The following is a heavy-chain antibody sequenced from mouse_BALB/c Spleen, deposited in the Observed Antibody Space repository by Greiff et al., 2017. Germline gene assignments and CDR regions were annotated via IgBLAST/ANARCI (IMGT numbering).Heavy chain of an antibody. CDR1: GFTFSSYA. CDR2: ISSGGSYT. D-gene: IGHD1-1*01. CDR3: ARESGSSPYYFDY. Sequence: EVKLVESGGGLVKPGGSLKLSCAASGFTFSSYAMSWVRQSPEKRLEWVAEISSGGSYTYYPDTVTGRFTISRDNAKNTLYLEMSSLRSEDTAMYYCARESGSSPYYFDYWGQGTTLTVSS. J-gene: IGHJ2*01. V-gene: IGHV5-9-4*01.